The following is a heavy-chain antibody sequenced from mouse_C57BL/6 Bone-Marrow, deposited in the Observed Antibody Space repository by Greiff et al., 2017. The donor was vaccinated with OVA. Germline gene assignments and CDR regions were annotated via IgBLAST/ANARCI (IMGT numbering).Heavy chain of an antibody. CDR1: GYTFTSYW. V-gene: IGHV1-5*01. CDR3: TRWAGYYYAMDY. Sequence: EVQGVESGTVLARPGASVKMSCKTSGYTFTSYWMHWVKQRPGQGLEWIGAIYPGNSDTRYNQKFKGKAKLTAVTSASTAYMELSSLTNEDSAVYYGTRWAGYYYAMDYWGQGTSVTVSS. D-gene: IGHD3-3*01. CDR2: IYPGNSDT. J-gene: IGHJ4*01.